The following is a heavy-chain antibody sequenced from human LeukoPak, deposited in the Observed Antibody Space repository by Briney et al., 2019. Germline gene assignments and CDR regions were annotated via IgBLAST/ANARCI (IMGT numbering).Heavy chain of an antibody. V-gene: IGHV3-74*01. Sequence: PGGSLRLSCAASGFTFSSYWMHWVRQTPGKGLMWVACIKSDCSKIYADYVQGRFTISRDNAKNTVYLQMNSLRVDDTAIYYCTRAITYVYGSVTYDCFDSWGQGTRVTVSS. CDR1: GFTFSSYW. D-gene: IGHD3-10*01. CDR3: TRAITYVYGSVTYDCFDS. J-gene: IGHJ5*01. CDR2: IKSDCSK.